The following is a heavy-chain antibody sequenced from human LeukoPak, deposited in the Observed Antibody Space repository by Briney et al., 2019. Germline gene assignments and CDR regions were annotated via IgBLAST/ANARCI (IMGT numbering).Heavy chain of an antibody. D-gene: IGHD6-6*01. CDR1: GGSLSSYD. V-gene: IGHV4-4*07. CDR2: IYYSGST. CDR3: AGRIAARTLNDY. Sequence: SETLSLTCTVSGGSLSSYDWSWIRQPAGKGLEWIGSIYYSGSTYYNPSLKSRVTISVDTSKNQFSLKLSSVTAADTAVYYCAGRIAARTLNDYWGQGTLVTVSS. J-gene: IGHJ4*02.